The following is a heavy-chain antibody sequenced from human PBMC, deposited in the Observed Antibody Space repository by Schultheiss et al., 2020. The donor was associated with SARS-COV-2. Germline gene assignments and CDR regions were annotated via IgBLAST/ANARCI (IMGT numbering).Heavy chain of an antibody. CDR1: GITFSNYA. D-gene: IGHD2-15*01. J-gene: IGHJ1*01. CDR3: AKVVGAPGD. V-gene: IGHV3-23*01. CDR2: ISGSGANT. Sequence: GESLKISCAASGITFSNYALSWVRQAPGKGLEWVSAISGSGANTYYVDSVKGRFTISRDNSKDTLYLQMHSLRPDDTAVYYCAKVVGAPGDWGQGTLVTVSS.